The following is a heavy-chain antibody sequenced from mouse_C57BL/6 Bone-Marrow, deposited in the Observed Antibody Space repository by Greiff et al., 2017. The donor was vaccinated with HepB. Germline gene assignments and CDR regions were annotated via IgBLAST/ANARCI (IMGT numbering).Heavy chain of an antibody. Sequence: QVQLKQSGAELARPGASVKLSCKASGYTFTSYGISWVKQRTGQGLEWIGEIYPRSGNTYYNEKFKGKATLTADKSSSTAYMELRSLTSEASAVYFCIRPVLYAMDYWGRGTSVTVSS. J-gene: IGHJ4*01. V-gene: IGHV1-81*01. CDR3: IRPVLYAMDY. CDR2: IYPRSGNT. CDR1: GYTFTSYG.